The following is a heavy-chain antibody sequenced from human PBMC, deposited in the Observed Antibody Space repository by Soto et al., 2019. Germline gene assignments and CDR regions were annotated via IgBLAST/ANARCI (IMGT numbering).Heavy chain of an antibody. CDR2: IHLSGRV. Sequence: QVQLQQWGSGLLKPSETLSLTCAIYGGSFSDYYWHWIRQSPGKGLEWIGEIHLSGRVNFTPSLKSRTSLAMYTSRNQFFLTLRSVTAADTAVYFCARTPTRGASAWLDPWGRGHLVTVSS. J-gene: IGHJ5*02. CDR1: GGSFSDYY. D-gene: IGHD1-26*01. CDR3: ARTPTRGASAWLDP. V-gene: IGHV4-34*01.